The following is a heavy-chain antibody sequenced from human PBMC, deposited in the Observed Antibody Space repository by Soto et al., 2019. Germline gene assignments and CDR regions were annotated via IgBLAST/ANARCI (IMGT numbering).Heavy chain of an antibody. V-gene: IGHV4-59*08. D-gene: IGHD3-10*01. Sequence: QVQLQESGPGLVKPSETLSLTCTVSGGSTSSYYWSWVRQPPGKGLEWIGYIYYGGSTNYNPSLKSRDTLAVDTSKNQFSLKLNSMTAADTAVYYCARHNYGSGSTYFDYWGQGTLVTVSS. CDR1: GGSTSSYY. CDR2: IYYGGST. J-gene: IGHJ4*02. CDR3: ARHNYGSGSTYFDY.